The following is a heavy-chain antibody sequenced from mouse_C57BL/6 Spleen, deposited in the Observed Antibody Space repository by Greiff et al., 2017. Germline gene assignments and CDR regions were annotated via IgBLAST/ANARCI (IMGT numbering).Heavy chain of an antibody. CDR1: GYTFTSYW. J-gene: IGHJ2*01. CDR2: IDPSDSYT. Sequence: VQLQQPGAELVKPGASVKLSCKASGYTFTSYWMQWVKQRPGQGLEWIGEIDPSDSYTNHNQKFKGKATLTVDTSSSTAYMQLSSLTSEDSAVYYCAKEDPNYFDYWGQGTTLTVSS. CDR3: AKEDPNYFDY. V-gene: IGHV1-50*01.